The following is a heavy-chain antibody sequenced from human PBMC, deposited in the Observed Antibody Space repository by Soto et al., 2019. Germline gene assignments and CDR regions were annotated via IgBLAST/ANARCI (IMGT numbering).Heavy chain of an antibody. D-gene: IGHD3-10*01. CDR3: ARLPGYCSGSYYTFWGVDY. CDR1: GGTFSSYA. Sequence: QVQLVQSGAEVKKPGSSVKVSCKASGGTFSSYAISWVRQAPGQGLEWMGGIIPIFGTANYAQKFQGRVTITADESTSTAYMELSSLRSEDTAVYYCARLPGYCSGSYYTFWGVDYWGQGSLVTVSS. J-gene: IGHJ4*02. CDR2: IIPIFGTA. V-gene: IGHV1-69*01.